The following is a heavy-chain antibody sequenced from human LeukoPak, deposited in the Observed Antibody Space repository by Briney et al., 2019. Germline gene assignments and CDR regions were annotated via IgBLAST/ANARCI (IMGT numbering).Heavy chain of an antibody. J-gene: IGHJ4*02. V-gene: IGHV3-23*01. CDR3: AKDLDNLSESATMIVVRGFDY. CDR2: ISGSSGST. CDR1: GFSFSTYG. D-gene: IGHD3-22*01. Sequence: HPGGSLRLSCAASGFSFSTYGMSWVRQAPGKGLEWVSAISGSSGSTYYADSVKGRFTISRDNSKNTLYLQMNSLRAEDTAVYYCAKDLDNLSESATMIVVRGFDYWGQGTLVTVSS.